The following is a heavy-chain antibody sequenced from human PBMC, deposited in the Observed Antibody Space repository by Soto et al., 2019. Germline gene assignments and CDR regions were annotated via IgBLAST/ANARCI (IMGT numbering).Heavy chain of an antibody. CDR1: GYTFTGYY. Sequence: ASVKVSCKASGYTFTGYYMHWVRQAPGQGLEWMGWINPNSGGTNYAQKFQGWVTMTRGTSISTAYMELSRLRSDDTAVYYCARGMLRYFDWLPYFDDWGQGTLVTVSS. V-gene: IGHV1-2*04. CDR3: ARGMLRYFDWLPYFDD. J-gene: IGHJ4*02. D-gene: IGHD3-9*01. CDR2: INPNSGGT.